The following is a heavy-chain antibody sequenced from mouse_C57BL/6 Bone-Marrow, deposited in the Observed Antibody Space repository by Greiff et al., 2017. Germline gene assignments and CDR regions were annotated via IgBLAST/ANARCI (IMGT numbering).Heavy chain of an antibody. CDR3: TPLYYYGSSYDY. D-gene: IGHD1-1*01. J-gene: IGHJ2*01. CDR1: GFNIKDDY. Sequence: EVHLVESGAELVRPGASVKLSCTASGFNIKDDYMHWVKQRPEQGLEWIGWIDPENGDTAYASKFQGKATITADTSSNTAYLQLSSLTSEDTAVYYCTPLYYYGSSYDYWGQGTTLTVSS. V-gene: IGHV14-4*01. CDR2: IDPENGDT.